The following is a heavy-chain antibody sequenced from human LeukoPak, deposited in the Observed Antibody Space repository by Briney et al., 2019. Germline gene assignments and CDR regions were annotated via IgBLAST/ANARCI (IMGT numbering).Heavy chain of an antibody. Sequence: ASVTVSCKASGYTFTGYYMHWVRQAPGQGLEWMGWINPNSGGTNYAQKFQGRVTMTRDTSISTAYMELSRLRSDDTAVYYWARDFAVRAAAGPSDYWGQGTLVTVSS. CDR2: INPNSGGT. J-gene: IGHJ4*02. V-gene: IGHV1-2*02. CDR1: GYTFTGYY. D-gene: IGHD6-13*01. CDR3: ARDFAVRAAAGPSDY.